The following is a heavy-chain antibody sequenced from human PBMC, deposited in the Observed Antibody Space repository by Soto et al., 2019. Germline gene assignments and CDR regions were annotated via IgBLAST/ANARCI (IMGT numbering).Heavy chain of an antibody. D-gene: IGHD6-13*01. Sequence: SETLSLTCTVSGGSISSYYWSWIRQPAGKGLEWIGRIYTSGSTNYNPSLKSRVTMSVDTSKDQFSLKLSSVTAADTAVYYCARVAYSSSWYPNWYFDLWGRGTLVTVSS. CDR2: IYTSGST. CDR3: ARVAYSSSWYPNWYFDL. J-gene: IGHJ2*01. CDR1: GGSISSYY. V-gene: IGHV4-4*07.